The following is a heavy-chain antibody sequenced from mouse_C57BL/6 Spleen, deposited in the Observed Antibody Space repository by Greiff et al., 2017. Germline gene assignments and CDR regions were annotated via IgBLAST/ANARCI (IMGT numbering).Heavy chain of an antibody. J-gene: IGHJ4*01. D-gene: IGHD2-2*01. CDR1: GYSFTDYN. V-gene: IGHV1-39*01. CDR2: INPNYGTT. Sequence: VQLKESGPELVKPGASVKISCKASGYSFTDYNMNWVKQSNGKSLEWIGVINPNYGTTSYNQKFKGKATLTVDHSSSTAYMQLNSLTSEDSAVYDCARGAGYDGAMDYWGQGTSVTVSS. CDR3: ARGAGYDGAMDY.